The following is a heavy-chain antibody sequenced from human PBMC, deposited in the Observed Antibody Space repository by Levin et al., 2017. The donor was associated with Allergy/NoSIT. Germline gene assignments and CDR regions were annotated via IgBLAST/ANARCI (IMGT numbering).Heavy chain of an antibody. D-gene: IGHD4-17*01. J-gene: IGHJ4*02. CDR1: GFTFSSYA. Sequence: GESLKISCAASGFTFSSYAMSWVRQAPGKGLEWVSAISGSGGSTYYADSVKGRFTISRDNSKNTLYLQMNSLRAEDTAVYYCAKPYGDLRTPFDYWGQGTLVTVSS. V-gene: IGHV3-23*01. CDR3: AKPYGDLRTPFDY. CDR2: ISGSGGST.